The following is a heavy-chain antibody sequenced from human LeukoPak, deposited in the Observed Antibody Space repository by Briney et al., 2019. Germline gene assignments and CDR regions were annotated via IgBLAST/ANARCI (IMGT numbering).Heavy chain of an antibody. V-gene: IGHV3-23*01. Sequence: QAGGSLRFSCEASGFTFRTYAMSWVRQPPGKGLDWVSGISGSGGSTYYADSVKGRFTISRDNSKNTLYLQMNSLRAEDTAVYYCAKGSSSSELYYYYYYMDVWGKGTTVTVSS. CDR1: GFTFRTYA. D-gene: IGHD6-6*01. CDR3: AKGSSSSELYYYYYYMDV. J-gene: IGHJ6*03. CDR2: ISGSGGST.